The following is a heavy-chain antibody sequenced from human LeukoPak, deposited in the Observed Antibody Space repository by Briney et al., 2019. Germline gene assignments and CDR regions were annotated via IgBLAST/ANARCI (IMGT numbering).Heavy chain of an antibody. J-gene: IGHJ1*01. CDR3: TRDRDFGDYAGD. D-gene: IGHD4-17*01. Sequence: ASVKVSCKASGYTFTGYYMHWVRQAPGQGLEWMGRINPNSGGTNYAQKFQGRVTMTRDTSINTAYMELNSLRSDDTAIYYCTRDRDFGDYAGDWGQGTLVIVLS. CDR1: GYTFTGYY. V-gene: IGHV1-2*06. CDR2: INPNSGGT.